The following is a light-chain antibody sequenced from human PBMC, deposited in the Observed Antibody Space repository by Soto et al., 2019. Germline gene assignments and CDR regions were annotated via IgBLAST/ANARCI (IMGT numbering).Light chain of an antibody. J-gene: IGKJ3*01. CDR2: GAS. CDR1: QSVSSSF. V-gene: IGKV3-20*01. CDR3: QQYGISPFT. Sequence: EIVLTQSPGTLYLSPGERATLSCRASQSVSSSFLAWYQQKPGQAPRLLIYGASSRATGIPDRFSGSGSGTDFPLTTRRLDPEDLAVYYCQQYGISPFTFGPGTKVDIK.